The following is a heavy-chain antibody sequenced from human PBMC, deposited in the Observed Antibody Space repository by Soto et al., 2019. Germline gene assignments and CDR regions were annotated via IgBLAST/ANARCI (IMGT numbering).Heavy chain of an antibody. CDR1: GGSISSYY. V-gene: IGHV4-59*01. Sequence: SETLSITCTVSGGSISSYYWSWIRQPPGKGLEWIGYIYYSGNTKYNPSLKSRVTISVDTSKNQFSLKLSSVTAADTAVYYCATFHNYFDYWGQGALVTVSS. CDR2: IYYSGNT. J-gene: IGHJ4*02. CDR3: ATFHNYFDY.